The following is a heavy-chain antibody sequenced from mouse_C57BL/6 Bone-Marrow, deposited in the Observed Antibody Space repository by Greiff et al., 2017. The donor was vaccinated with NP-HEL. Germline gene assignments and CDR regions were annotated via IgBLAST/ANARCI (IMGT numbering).Heavy chain of an antibody. CDR3: ARHGGYDPAWFAY. Sequence: EVMLVESGGDLVKPGGSLKLSCAASGFTFSSYGMSWVRQTPDKRLEWVATISSGGSYTYYPDSVKGRFTISRDNAKNTLYLQMSSLKSEDTAMYYCARHGGYDPAWFAYWGQGTLVTVSA. CDR1: GFTFSSYG. D-gene: IGHD2-2*01. J-gene: IGHJ3*01. V-gene: IGHV5-6*01. CDR2: ISSGGSYT.